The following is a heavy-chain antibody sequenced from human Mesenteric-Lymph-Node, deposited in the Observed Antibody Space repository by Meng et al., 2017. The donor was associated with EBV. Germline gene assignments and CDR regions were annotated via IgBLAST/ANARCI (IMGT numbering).Heavy chain of an antibody. V-gene: IGHV4-4*02. Sequence: QLQRKEAGPGLMKPSGTLSRTCSVYGGDISSSSWWSWVRQPPGKGLEWLGEIYHSSGTTNYHPSLKSRVTISLDKSKNQFSLNLSSVTAADTAVYYCARLPPTTGYGTVRSYWGQGTLVTVSS. CDR1: GGDISSSSW. D-gene: IGHD6-13*01. CDR3: ARLPPTTGYGTVRSY. CDR2: IYHSSGTT. J-gene: IGHJ4*02.